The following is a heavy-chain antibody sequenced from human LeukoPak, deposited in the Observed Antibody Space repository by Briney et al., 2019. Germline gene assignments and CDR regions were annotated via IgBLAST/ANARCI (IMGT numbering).Heavy chain of an antibody. D-gene: IGHD3-9*01. CDR2: VKYDGGTT. J-gene: IGHJ4*02. V-gene: IGHV3-74*01. Sequence: PGGSLRLSCAASGVTFSAYWMHCVRQAPGKGLVWVSRVKYDGGTTTYADSVKGRFTISKDNAKNILYLQMNSLRVEDTAVYYCARDLDWLLFDYWGQGPLVTISS. CDR3: ARDLDWLLFDY. CDR1: GVTFSAYW.